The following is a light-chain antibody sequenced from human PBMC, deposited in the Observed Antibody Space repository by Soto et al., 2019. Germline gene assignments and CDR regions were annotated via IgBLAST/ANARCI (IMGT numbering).Light chain of an antibody. CDR3: QQYDSSPRT. J-gene: IGKJ1*01. V-gene: IGKV3-20*01. Sequence: ENVLTQSPGTLSLSPGERATLSCRASQSVSSYSLAWYQQKPGQAPRLVMYGTSNRATGIPDRFSDSGSGTDFTLTISRLEPEDFAVYYCQQYDSSPRTFGQGTKVDIK. CDR2: GTS. CDR1: QSVSSYS.